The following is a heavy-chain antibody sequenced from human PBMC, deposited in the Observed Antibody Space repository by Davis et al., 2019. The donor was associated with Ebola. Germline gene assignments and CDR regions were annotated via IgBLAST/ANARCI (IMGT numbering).Heavy chain of an antibody. CDR1: VYIFIGHY. J-gene: IGHJ4*02. D-gene: IGHD5-18*01. Sequence: ASVTVPCKTSVYIFIGHYMHCVRQGPGQGLEWMGRMNPNSGNTGYAQNFQGRVTMTRNTSISTAYMELSSLRSEDTAVYYCARGTRDTAMWGQGTLVTVSS. V-gene: IGHV1-8*02. CDR3: ARGTRDTAM. CDR2: MNPNSGNT.